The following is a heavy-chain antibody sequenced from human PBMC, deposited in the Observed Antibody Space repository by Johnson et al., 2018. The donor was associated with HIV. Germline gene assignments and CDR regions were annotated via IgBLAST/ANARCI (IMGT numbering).Heavy chain of an antibody. D-gene: IGHD3-10*01. J-gene: IGHJ3*02. CDR2: ISFAGNLK. CDR3: ARPIARGASDI. Sequence: QVQLVESGGGVVQPGKSLTLSCVSSGLSFSNLGIHWVRQAPGKRPELVAVISFAGNLKKSVDSVRGRFTISRDNAKNSLYLQMNSLRAEDTAVYYCARPIARGASDIWGQGTMVIVSS. CDR1: GLSFSNLG. V-gene: IGHV3-33*08.